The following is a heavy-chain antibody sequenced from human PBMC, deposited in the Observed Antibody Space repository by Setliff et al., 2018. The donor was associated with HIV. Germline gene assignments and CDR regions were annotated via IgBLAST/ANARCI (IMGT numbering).Heavy chain of an antibody. CDR3: ARHPREETQRNYKFDS. V-gene: IGHV4-4*09. CDR2: IHTSGRT. Sequence: TSETLSLTCTVSGGSNSGDYWSWIRQPPGKGLEWIGYIHTSGRTNYNYPFKTRATISRGTSKNQFSLRLSSVTATDTAMYYCARHPREETQRNYKFDSWGQGTLVTVSS. CDR1: GGSNSGDY. J-gene: IGHJ4*02. D-gene: IGHD1-7*01.